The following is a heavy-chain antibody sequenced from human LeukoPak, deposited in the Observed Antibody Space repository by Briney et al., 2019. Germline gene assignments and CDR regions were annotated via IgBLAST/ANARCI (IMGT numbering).Heavy chain of an antibody. V-gene: IGHV1-69*01. D-gene: IGHD3-16*01. Sequence: SVKVSCKASGGTFSSYAISWVRQAPGQGLEWMGGIIPIFGTANYAQKFQGRVTITADESTSTAYMELSSLRSEDTAVYYCAREVPQLRFRFGGYGYWGQGTLVTVSS. CDR1: GGTFSSYA. J-gene: IGHJ4*02. CDR2: IIPIFGTA. CDR3: AREVPQLRFRFGGYGY.